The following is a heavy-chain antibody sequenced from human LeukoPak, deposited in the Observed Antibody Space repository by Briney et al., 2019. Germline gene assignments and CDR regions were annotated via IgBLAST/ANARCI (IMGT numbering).Heavy chain of an antibody. CDR1: GFTFSSYA. CDR2: ISGSGGST. D-gene: IGHD3-3*01. CDR3: SKRDFWGGYFGY. J-gene: IGHJ4*02. Sequence: GGSLRLSCAASGFTFSSYAMSWVRQAPGKGLEWVSAISGSGGSTYYADSVKGRFTISRDNSKNTLYLQMNSLRAEDTAVYYCSKRDFWGGYFGYWGQGTLVTVSS. V-gene: IGHV3-23*01.